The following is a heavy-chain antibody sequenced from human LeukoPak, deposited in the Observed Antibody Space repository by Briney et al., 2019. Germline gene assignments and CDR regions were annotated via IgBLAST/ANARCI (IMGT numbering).Heavy chain of an antibody. Sequence: GGSLRLSCAASGFTFSSYAMHWVRQAPGKGLEWVAVISYDGSNKYYADSVKGRLTISRDNAKNSLYLQMNSLRAEDTAVYYCARVPGRVRGVIYMDVWGQGTTVTVSS. CDR2: ISYDGSNK. CDR3: ARVPGRVRGVIYMDV. CDR1: GFTFSSYA. V-gene: IGHV3-30-3*01. J-gene: IGHJ6*02. D-gene: IGHD3-10*01.